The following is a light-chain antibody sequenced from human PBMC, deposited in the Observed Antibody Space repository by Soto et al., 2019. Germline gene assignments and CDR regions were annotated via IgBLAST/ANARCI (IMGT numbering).Light chain of an antibody. CDR3: QQYDRASWT. J-gene: IGKJ1*01. V-gene: IGKV1-5*03. CDR1: QSISSW. Sequence: DIQMTQSPSTLSASVGDRVIITCRASQSISSWLAWYQQKPGKAPNLLIYRASTLKSGIPSRFSGSGSATEFTLTISSLQPDDFATYYCQQYDRASWTFGQGTKVEIK. CDR2: RAS.